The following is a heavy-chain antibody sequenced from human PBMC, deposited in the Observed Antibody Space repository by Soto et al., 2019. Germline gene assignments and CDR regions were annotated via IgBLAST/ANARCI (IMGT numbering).Heavy chain of an antibody. CDR2: IYSGGST. Sequence: EVQLVETGGGLIQPGGSLRLSCAASGFTVSSNYMTWVRQAPGKGLEWVSVIYSGGSTHYADSVKGRFNISRDNSKNTLYLQMNSLRAEDTAVYYCARGVMRGGSYYYGMDVWGQGTTVTVSS. CDR1: GFTVSSNY. CDR3: ARGVMRGGSYYYGMDV. V-gene: IGHV3-53*02. D-gene: IGHD3-16*01. J-gene: IGHJ6*02.